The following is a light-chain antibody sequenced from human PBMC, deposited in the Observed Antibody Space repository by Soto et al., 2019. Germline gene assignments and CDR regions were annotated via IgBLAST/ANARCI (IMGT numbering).Light chain of an antibody. CDR1: QSISSY. Sequence: DIQMTQSPSSLSASVGDRVTITCRASQSISSYLNWYQQKPGKAPKLLIYAASSWQSGVPSRFSSSGSGTDFTLTISRLQPEDFATYYCQQSYSTRYTFGQGTKLEIK. CDR3: QQSYSTRYT. J-gene: IGKJ2*01. V-gene: IGKV1-39*01. CDR2: AAS.